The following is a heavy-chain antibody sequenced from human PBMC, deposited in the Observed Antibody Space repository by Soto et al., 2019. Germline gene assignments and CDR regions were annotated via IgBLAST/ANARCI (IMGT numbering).Heavy chain of an antibody. D-gene: IGHD2-2*01. Sequence: TSVKVSCKASGYTFTGYYMHWVRQAPGQGLEWMGWINPNSGGTNYAQKFQGWVTMTRDTSISTAYMELSRLRSDDTAVYYCASSTSSPVGGFDYWGQGTLVTVSS. V-gene: IGHV1-2*04. CDR3: ASSTSSPVGGFDY. J-gene: IGHJ4*02. CDR2: INPNSGGT. CDR1: GYTFTGYY.